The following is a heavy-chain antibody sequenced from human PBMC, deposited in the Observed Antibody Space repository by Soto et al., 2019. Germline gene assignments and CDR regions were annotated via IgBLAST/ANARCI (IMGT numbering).Heavy chain of an antibody. Sequence: LRLSCVASGFTFGSYQMNWVRQAPGKGLQWVSSISSRGAYIYYADSLKGRFTISRDNAKNSLFLQINSLRADDTAVYYCARDRPGTTAGYWGQGTLVTVSS. D-gene: IGHD1-1*01. CDR1: GFTFGSYQ. CDR3: ARDRPGTTAGY. CDR2: ISSRGAYI. V-gene: IGHV3-21*01. J-gene: IGHJ4*02.